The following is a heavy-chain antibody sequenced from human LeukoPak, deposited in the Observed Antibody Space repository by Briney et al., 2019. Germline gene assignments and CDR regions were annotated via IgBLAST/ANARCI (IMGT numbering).Heavy chain of an antibody. Sequence: NPSETLSLTCAVYGGSFSGYYWSWIRQPPGKGLEWIGEINHSGSTNYNPSLKGRVTISVDTSKNQFSLKLSSVTAADTAVYYCARGPYYYDSSGYYYYYYYYMDVWGKGTTVTVSS. D-gene: IGHD3-22*01. J-gene: IGHJ6*03. CDR3: ARGPYYYDSSGYYYYYYYYMDV. CDR2: INHSGST. V-gene: IGHV4-34*01. CDR1: GGSFSGYY.